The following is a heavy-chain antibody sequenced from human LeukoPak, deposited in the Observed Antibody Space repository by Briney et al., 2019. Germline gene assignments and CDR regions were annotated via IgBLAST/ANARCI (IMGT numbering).Heavy chain of an antibody. CDR3: ARDLGNWGWNDF. D-gene: IGHD7-27*01. CDR2: IWYDGFNK. CDR1: GFTVSSYV. J-gene: IGHJ4*02. Sequence: SLRLSCAASGFTVSSYVMHWVRQAPGKGLEWVAVIWYDGFNKYYADSVKGRFTISRDNSKNTLYLQMNSLRAEDTAVYYCARDLGNWGWNDFWGQGTLVTVSS. V-gene: IGHV3-33*08.